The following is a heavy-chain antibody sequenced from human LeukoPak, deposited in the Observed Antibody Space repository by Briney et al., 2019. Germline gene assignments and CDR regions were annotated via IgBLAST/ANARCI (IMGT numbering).Heavy chain of an antibody. V-gene: IGHV3-23*01. CDR1: GFTFSSYA. Sequence: GGSLRLSCAVSGFTFSSYAMSWVRQAPGKGLEWVSAISGSGGSTYYADSVKGRFTISRDNSKNTLYLQMNSLRAEDTAVYYCAKDLDGVAVAGRGRDYWGQGTLVTVSS. CDR2: ISGSGGST. J-gene: IGHJ4*02. CDR3: AKDLDGVAVAGRGRDY. D-gene: IGHD6-19*01.